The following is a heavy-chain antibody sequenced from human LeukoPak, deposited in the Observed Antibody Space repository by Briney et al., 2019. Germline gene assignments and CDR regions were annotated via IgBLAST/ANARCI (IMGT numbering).Heavy chain of an antibody. J-gene: IGHJ4*02. CDR3: ARDDRRSGSYHY. V-gene: IGHV3-7*01. CDR2: IKQDGSEK. Sequence: PGGSLRLSCVTSGFTFSSYWMSWVRQAPGKGLEWVANIKQDGSEKYYVDSVKGRFTTSRDNAKNSLYLQMNSLRAEDTAVYYCARDDRRSGSYHYWGQGTLVTVSS. CDR1: GFTFSSYW. D-gene: IGHD3-10*01.